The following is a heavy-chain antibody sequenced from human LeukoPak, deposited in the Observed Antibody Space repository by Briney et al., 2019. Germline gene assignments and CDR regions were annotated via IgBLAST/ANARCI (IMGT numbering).Heavy chain of an antibody. D-gene: IGHD4-4*01. V-gene: IGHV4-34*01. CDR1: GGSFSGYY. Sequence: PSETLSLTCAVYGGSFSGYYWSWIRQPPGKGLEWIGEINHSGSTNYNPSLKSRVTISVDTSKNQFSLKLSSVTAADTAVYYCASLQPSSLGWFDPWGQGTLVTVSS. J-gene: IGHJ5*02. CDR2: INHSGST. CDR3: ASLQPSSLGWFDP.